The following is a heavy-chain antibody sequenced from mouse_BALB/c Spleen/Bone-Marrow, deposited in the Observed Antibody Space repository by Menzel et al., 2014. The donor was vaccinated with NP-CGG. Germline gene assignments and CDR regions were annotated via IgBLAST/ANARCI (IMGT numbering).Heavy chain of an antibody. CDR1: GFTFXSYA. D-gene: IGHD1-1*01. CDR2: ISSGGSYT. V-gene: IGHV5-9-1*01. Sequence: EVKLVESGGGLVKPGGSLKLSCAASGFTFXSYAMSWVRQTPEERLEWVATISSGGSYTYYPDSVKGRFTISRDNAKNTLYLQMSSLRSEHTAMYYCARFITSLVYFDYWGQGTTLTVSS. CDR3: ARFITSLVYFDY. J-gene: IGHJ2*01.